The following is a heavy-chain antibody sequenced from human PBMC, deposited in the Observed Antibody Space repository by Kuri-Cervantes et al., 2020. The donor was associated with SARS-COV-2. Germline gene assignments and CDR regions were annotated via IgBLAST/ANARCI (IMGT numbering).Heavy chain of an antibody. CDR3: ARRAKMLRFLEWFPGYMDV. V-gene: IGHV4-39*01. Sequence: GSLRLSCTVSGGSIGSSSYYWGWIRQPPGKGLEWIGSIYYSGNTYYNPSLKSRVTISVDTSKNQFSLKLSSVTAADTAVYYCARRAKMLRFLEWFPGYMDVWGKGTTVTVSS. CDR1: GGSIGSSSYY. J-gene: IGHJ6*03. D-gene: IGHD3-3*01. CDR2: IYYSGNT.